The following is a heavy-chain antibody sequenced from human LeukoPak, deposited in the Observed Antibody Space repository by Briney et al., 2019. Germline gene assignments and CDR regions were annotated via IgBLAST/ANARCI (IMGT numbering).Heavy chain of an antibody. V-gene: IGHV1-69*01. CDR3: ARDKDDAFDI. J-gene: IGHJ3*02. CDR1: GGTFSSYA. CDR2: IIPIFGTA. Sequence: GASVKVSCKASGGTFSSYAISWVRQAPGQGLEWMGGIIPIFGTANYAQKFQGRVTITADETTSTAHMELSSLRSEDTAVYYCARDKDDAFDIWGQGTMVTVSS.